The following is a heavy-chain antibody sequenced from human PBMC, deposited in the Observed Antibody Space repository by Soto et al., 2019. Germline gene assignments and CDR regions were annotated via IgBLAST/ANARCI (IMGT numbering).Heavy chain of an antibody. Sequence: GGSLRLSCAASGFTFSSYGMHWVRQAPGKGLEWVAVISYDGSNKYYADSVKGRFTISRDNSKNTLYLQMNSLRAEDTAVYYCAKNDMIVVAPDYWGQGTLVTVSS. CDR3: AKNDMIVVAPDY. CDR2: ISYDGSNK. V-gene: IGHV3-30*18. J-gene: IGHJ4*02. D-gene: IGHD3-22*01. CDR1: GFTFSSYG.